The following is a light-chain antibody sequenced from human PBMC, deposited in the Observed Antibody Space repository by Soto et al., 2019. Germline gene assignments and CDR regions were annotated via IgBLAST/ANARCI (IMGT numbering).Light chain of an antibody. CDR1: QSVSRSY. CDR3: HHYET. V-gene: IGKV3-20*01. J-gene: IGKJ1*01. Sequence: DIVWTQAPGTLCLSLWDRATLSCRASQSVSRSYLGWYQQKPGQAPRLLMYGASIRAAGVPDRFSGSGSGTEFTLTISRLEPEDFTVYYCHHYETFGQGTKVDIK. CDR2: GAS.